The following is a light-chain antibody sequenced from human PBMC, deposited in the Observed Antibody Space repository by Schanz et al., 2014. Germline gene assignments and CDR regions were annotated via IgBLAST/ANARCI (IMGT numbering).Light chain of an antibody. J-gene: IGKJ5*01. CDR3: QHYDSSSLFT. CDR2: DAS. V-gene: IGKV3-11*01. CDR1: QSVRSY. Sequence: EIVLTQSPATLSLSPGERATLSCRASQSVRSYLAWYQQKPGQAPRLLIYDASNRATGIPARFSGSGSGTDFTLTISSLEPEDFAVYYCQHYDSSSLFTFGRGTRLEI.